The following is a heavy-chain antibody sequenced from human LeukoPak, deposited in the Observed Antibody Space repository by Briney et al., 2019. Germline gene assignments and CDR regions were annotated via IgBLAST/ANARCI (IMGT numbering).Heavy chain of an antibody. CDR2: ISESGDRT. CDR1: GFTFSSYV. D-gene: IGHD7-27*01. Sequence: PGGSLRLSCAASGFTFSSYVMSWVRQAPGKGLEWVSGISESGDRTVYADSVKGRFTISRDNFKKMVYLQMNNLRVEDTAVYYCAKDGGDFGNWGYRNYWGQGTLVAVSS. CDR3: AKDGGDFGNWGYRNY. J-gene: IGHJ4*02. V-gene: IGHV3-23*01.